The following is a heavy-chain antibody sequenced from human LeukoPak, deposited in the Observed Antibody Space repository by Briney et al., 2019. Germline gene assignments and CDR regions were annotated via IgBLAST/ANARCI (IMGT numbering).Heavy chain of an antibody. Sequence: PSETLSLTCTVSGGSISSYYWSWIRRPPGKGLEWIGYIYYSGSTNYNPSLKSRVTISVDTSKNQFSLKLSSVTAADTAVYYCARDLYSNYYGGGNWFDPWGQGTLVTVSS. CDR2: IYYSGST. V-gene: IGHV4-59*01. J-gene: IGHJ5*02. D-gene: IGHD4-11*01. CDR3: ARDLYSNYYGGGNWFDP. CDR1: GGSISSYY.